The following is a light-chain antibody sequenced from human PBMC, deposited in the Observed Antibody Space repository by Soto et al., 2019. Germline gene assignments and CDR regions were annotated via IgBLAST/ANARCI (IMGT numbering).Light chain of an antibody. V-gene: IGLV4-69*01. Sequence: QLVLTQSPSASASLGASVKLTCTLSSGHSSYAIAWHLQQPEKGPRYLMKLNSDGSHSKGDGIPDRFSGSSSGAERYLTISSLQSEDEADYYCQTWGTGPFVFGTGTKVTVL. CDR1: SGHSSYA. CDR2: LNSDGSH. CDR3: QTWGTGPFV. J-gene: IGLJ1*01.